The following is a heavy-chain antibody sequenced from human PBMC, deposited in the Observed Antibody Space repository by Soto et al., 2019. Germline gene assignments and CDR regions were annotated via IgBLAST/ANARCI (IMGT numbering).Heavy chain of an antibody. CDR3: ANEFNYYDSSGTEY. Sequence: EVQLLESGGGLVQPGGSLRLSCAASGFTFSSYAMSWVRQAPGKGLEWVSAISGSGGSTYYADSVKGRFTISRDNSKKTLYLQMNSLRAEDTAVYYCANEFNYYDSSGTEYWGQGTLVTVSS. V-gene: IGHV3-23*01. CDR1: GFTFSSYA. J-gene: IGHJ4*02. CDR2: ISGSGGST. D-gene: IGHD3-22*01.